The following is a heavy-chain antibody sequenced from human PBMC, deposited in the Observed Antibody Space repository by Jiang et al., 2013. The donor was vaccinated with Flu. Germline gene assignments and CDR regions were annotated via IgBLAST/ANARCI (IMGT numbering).Heavy chain of an antibody. J-gene: IGHJ4*02. CDR2: ISYDGSDK. Sequence: VAVISYDGSDKYYADSVKADSPSPETNSKNTLYLQMNSLRAEDTAVYYCAKLVGAGDFDYWGQGTLVTVSS. D-gene: IGHD1-26*01. V-gene: IGHV3-30*18. CDR3: AKLVGAGDFDY.